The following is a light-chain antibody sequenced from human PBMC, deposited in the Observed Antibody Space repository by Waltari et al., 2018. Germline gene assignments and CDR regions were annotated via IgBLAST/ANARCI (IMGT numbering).Light chain of an antibody. CDR3: QSYDRSLTGSWV. J-gene: IGLJ3*02. CDR2: GNT. Sequence: QPVPTPPPSVSGAPGPRDTDFYPWSHSNNGAGYGVHWYQQLPGTAPKLLLYGNTNRPSGFPDRFSGSKSGTSGSLAITGLQAEDEAYYYCQSYDRSLTGSWVFGGGTKLTVL. CDR1: HSNNGAGYG. V-gene: IGLV1-40*01.